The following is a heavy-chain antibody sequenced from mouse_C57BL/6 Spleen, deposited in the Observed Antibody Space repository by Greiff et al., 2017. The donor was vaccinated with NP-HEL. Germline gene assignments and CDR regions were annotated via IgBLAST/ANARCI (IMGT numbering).Heavy chain of an antibody. CDR1: GYTFTSYW. J-gene: IGHJ3*01. CDR2: IYPSDSET. D-gene: IGHD1-1*01. V-gene: IGHV1-61*01. Sequence: QVQLQQSGAELVRPGSSVKLSCKASGYTFTSYWMDWVKQRPGQGLEWIGNIYPSDSETHYNQKFKDKATLTVDKSSSTAYMQLSSLTSEDSAVYYCARVYGSSWGFAYWGQGTLVTVSA. CDR3: ARVYGSSWGFAY.